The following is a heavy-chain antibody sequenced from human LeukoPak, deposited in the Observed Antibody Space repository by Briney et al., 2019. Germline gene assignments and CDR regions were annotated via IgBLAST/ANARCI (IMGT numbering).Heavy chain of an antibody. CDR2: IYLYGTT. CDR1: AGSISSSSW. Sequence: SETLSLTCSVSAGSISSSSWWSWVRQSPVKGLEWIGEIYLYGTTNYNPSLKSRVTMSVDRSKNQFSLKLSSVTAADTAVYYCVRGGGSEVCDYWGQGTLVTVSS. CDR3: VRGGGSEVCDY. V-gene: IGHV4-4*02. J-gene: IGHJ4*02. D-gene: IGHD5-12*01.